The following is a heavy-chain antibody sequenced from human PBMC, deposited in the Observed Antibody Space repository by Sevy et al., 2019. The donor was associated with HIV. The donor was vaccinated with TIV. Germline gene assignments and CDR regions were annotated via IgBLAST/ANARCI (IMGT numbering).Heavy chain of an antibody. CDR1: GFTFSAYA. Sequence: GGSLRLSCTTSGFTFSAYAMHWVRQAPGKGLEWVAIIWSDGAYQYHGDSVKGRFTISRDNSKNTLYLQMNSLRVEDTAVYYCARETPISAYNDFWGQGTLVTVSS. J-gene: IGHJ4*02. CDR2: IWSDGAYQ. CDR3: ARETPISAYNDF. V-gene: IGHV3-33*01. D-gene: IGHD3-16*01.